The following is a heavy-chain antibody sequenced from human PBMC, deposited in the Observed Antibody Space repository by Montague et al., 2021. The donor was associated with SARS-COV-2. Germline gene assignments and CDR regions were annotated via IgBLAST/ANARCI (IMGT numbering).Heavy chain of an antibody. CDR2: LYTSGST. CDR1: GASVRTYY. Sequence: SDTLSLTRTVSGASVRTYYWSWIRQSAGKKLEWMGRLYTSGSTYXNPSFKSRVTMSLDTSKNLFSLNLSSMTAADTAVYYCARDGADYSFAYYHAMDVWGQGIAVTVSS. CDR3: ARDGADYSFAYYHAMDV. D-gene: IGHD5-12*01. J-gene: IGHJ6*02. V-gene: IGHV4-4*07.